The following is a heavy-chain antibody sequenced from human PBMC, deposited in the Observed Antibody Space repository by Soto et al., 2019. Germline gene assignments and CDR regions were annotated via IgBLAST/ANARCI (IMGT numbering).Heavy chain of an antibody. D-gene: IGHD3-16*01. Sequence: SQTLSLTCAISGDSVSGNSAAWNWIRQSPSRGLEWLGRTYYRSKWYNDYAVSVKSRITVTPDTSKNQFSLHLNSVTPEDTAVYYCGREFAYYDSCDSYCGYWGQGARVTVSS. J-gene: IGHJ4*02. CDR3: GREFAYYDSCDSYCGY. CDR2: TYYRSKWYN. V-gene: IGHV6-1*01. CDR1: GDSVSGNSAA.